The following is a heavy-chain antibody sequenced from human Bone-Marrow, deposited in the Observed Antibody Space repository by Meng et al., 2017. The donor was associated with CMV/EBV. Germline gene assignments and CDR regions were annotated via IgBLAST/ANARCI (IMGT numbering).Heavy chain of an antibody. V-gene: IGHV4-34*01. CDR3: ARTGYYKESWFDP. CDR2: INHSGST. J-gene: IGHJ5*02. CDR1: GGSFSGYY. Sequence: SETLSLTCAVYGGSFSGYYWSWIRQPPGKGLEWIGEINHSGSTNYNPSLESRVTISGDTSKNHFSLMLSSMTAADTAVYYCARTGYYKESWFDPWGQGTLVTVSS. D-gene: IGHD3-9*01.